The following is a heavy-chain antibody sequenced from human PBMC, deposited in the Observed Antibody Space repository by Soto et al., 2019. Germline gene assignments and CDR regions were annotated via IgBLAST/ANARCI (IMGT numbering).Heavy chain of an antibody. Sequence: SETLSLTCAISGDIVSSNSAAWNWIRQSPSRGLEWLGRTYYRSKWYNDYAVSVKSRITINPDTSKNQFSLQLNSVTPEDTAVYCCAREREALYSSSWSLYFDYWGQGTLVTVSS. D-gene: IGHD6-13*01. CDR2: TYYRSKWYN. V-gene: IGHV6-1*01. CDR1: GDIVSSNSAA. J-gene: IGHJ4*02. CDR3: AREREALYSSSWSLYFDY.